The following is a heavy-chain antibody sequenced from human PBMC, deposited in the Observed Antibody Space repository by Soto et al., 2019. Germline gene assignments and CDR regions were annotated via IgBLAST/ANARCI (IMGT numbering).Heavy chain of an antibody. D-gene: IGHD6-13*01. CDR3: ARDRSSSWYSPGGMDV. CDR1: GGSISSGGYY. CDR2: IYYSGST. V-gene: IGHV4-31*03. Sequence: SETLSLTCTVSGGSISSGGYYWSWIRQHPGKGLEWIGYIYYSGSTYYNPSLKSRVTISVDTSKNQFSLKLSSVTAADTAVYYCARDRSSSWYSPGGMDVWGQGTTVTVCS. J-gene: IGHJ6*02.